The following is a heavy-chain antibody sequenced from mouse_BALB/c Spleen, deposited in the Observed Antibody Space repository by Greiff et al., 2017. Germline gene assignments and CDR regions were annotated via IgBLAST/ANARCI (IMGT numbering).Heavy chain of an antibody. D-gene: IGHD2-3*01. J-gene: IGHJ4*01. CDR1: GFTFSSFG. CDR3: ARSDGYYDYYAMDY. Sequence: EVQLVESGGGLVQPGGSRKLSCAASGFTFSSFGMHWVRQAPEKGLEWVAYISSGSSTIYYADTVKGRFTISRDNPKNTLFLQMTSLRSEDTAMYYCARSDGYYDYYAMDYWGQGTSVTVSS. CDR2: ISSGSSTI. V-gene: IGHV5-17*02.